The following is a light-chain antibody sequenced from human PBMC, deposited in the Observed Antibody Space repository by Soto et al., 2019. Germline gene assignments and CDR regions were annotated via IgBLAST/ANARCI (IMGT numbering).Light chain of an antibody. CDR2: QIT. Sequence: QSVLTQPSSVSGSPGQSITISCTGTSSDIGTYHYVSWYQQHPGKAPKLMVYQITDRPSGVSNRFSGSKSGNTASLTISGLQTEDEADYYCVAYNGTSTPYVFGNGTKVTVL. J-gene: IGLJ1*01. CDR3: VAYNGTSTPYV. CDR1: SSDIGTYHY. V-gene: IGLV2-14*01.